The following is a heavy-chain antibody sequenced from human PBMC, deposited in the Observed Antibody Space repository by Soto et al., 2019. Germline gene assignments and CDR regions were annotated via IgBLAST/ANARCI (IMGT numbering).Heavy chain of an antibody. CDR2: IIPIFGTA. V-gene: IGHV1-69*06. CDR3: ARGGLTTIVAANWFDP. CDR1: GGTFSSYA. J-gene: IGHJ5*02. D-gene: IGHD2-21*02. Sequence: QVQLVQSGAEVKKPGSSVKVSCKASGGTFSSYAISWVRQAPGQGLEWMGGIIPIFGTANYAQKFQGRVTITADKSTRTAYMELSSLRSEDTAVYYCARGGLTTIVAANWFDPWGQGTLVTVSS.